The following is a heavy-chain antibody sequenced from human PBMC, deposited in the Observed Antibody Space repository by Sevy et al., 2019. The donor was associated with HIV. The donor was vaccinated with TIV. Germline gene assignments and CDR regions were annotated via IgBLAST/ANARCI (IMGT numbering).Heavy chain of an antibody. V-gene: IGHV3-7*01. CDR1: GFTFSANW. D-gene: IGHD3-16*01. CDR3: AHETFGRFES. J-gene: IGHJ4*02. Sequence: GGCLRLSCAASGFTFSANWMNWVRQAPGKGLEWVANIKGDGSDKHYVDSVEGRFTISRDNAKNLLYLQMISLRVEDTAIYYCAHETFGRFESWGQGTLVVVSS. CDR2: IKGDGSDK.